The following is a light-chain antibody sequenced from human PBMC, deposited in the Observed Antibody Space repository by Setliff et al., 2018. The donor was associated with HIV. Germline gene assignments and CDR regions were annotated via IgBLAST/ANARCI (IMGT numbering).Light chain of an antibody. V-gene: IGLV1-40*01. J-gene: IGLJ1*01. CDR1: SSNIGAGYD. Sequence: QSVLTQPPSVSGAPGQRVTISCTGSSSNIGAGYDVHWYQQLPGTAPKILIYGNSNRPSGVPYRFSGSKSGTSASLAITGLQAEDEADYYCQSYDSSLSGSYVFGTGTKVTVL. CDR3: QSYDSSLSGSYV. CDR2: GNS.